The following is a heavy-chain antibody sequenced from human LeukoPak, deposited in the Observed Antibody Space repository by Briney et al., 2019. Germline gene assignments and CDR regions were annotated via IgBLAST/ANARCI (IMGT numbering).Heavy chain of an antibody. J-gene: IGHJ4*02. CDR3: ARDIRATIDY. V-gene: IGHV3-21*01. D-gene: IGHD1-26*01. Sequence: GGSLRLSCAASGFTFSSYSMNWVRQAPGKGLEWVSSISSSSSYIYYADSVKGRFAISRDNAKNSLYLQMNSLRAEDTAVYYCARDIRATIDYWGQGTLVTVSS. CDR2: ISSSSSYI. CDR1: GFTFSSYS.